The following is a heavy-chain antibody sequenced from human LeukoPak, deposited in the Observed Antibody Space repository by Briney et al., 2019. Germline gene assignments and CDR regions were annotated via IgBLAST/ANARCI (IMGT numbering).Heavy chain of an antibody. CDR2: IYYSGST. Sequence: SETLSLTCTVSGGSISSSSYYWGWIRQPPGKGLEWIGSIYYSGSTYYNPSLKSRVTISVDTSKNQFSLKLSSVTAADTAVYYCARNAELTTGIAAAGNVYWGQGTLVTVSS. CDR1: GGSISSSSYY. D-gene: IGHD6-13*01. CDR3: ARNAELTTGIAAAGNVY. V-gene: IGHV4-39*07. J-gene: IGHJ4*02.